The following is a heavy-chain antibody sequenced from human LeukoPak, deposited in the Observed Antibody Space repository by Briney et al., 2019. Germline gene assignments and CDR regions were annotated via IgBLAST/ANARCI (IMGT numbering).Heavy chain of an antibody. CDR3: ARLAHYCSGGSCPGWFDP. D-gene: IGHD2-15*01. CDR2: IYYSGST. V-gene: IGHV4-59*08. CDR1: GGSISSYY. Sequence: SETLSLTCTVSGGSISSYYWSWIRQPPGKGLEWIGYIYYSGSTNYNPSLKSRVTISVDTSKNQFSPKLSSVTAADTAVYYCARLAHYCSGGSCPGWFDPWGQGTLVTVSS. J-gene: IGHJ5*02.